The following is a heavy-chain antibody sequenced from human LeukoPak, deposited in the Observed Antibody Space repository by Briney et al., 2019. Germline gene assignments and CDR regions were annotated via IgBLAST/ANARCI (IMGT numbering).Heavy chain of an antibody. CDR3: ARGLTGTLFWFDP. CDR1: GYSISSGYY. Sequence: PSETLSLTCTVSGYSISSGYYWGWIRQRPGKGLEWIGSIYHSGSTYYNPSLKSRVTISVDTSKNQFSLKLSSVTAADTAVYYCARGLTGTLFWFDPWGQGTLVTVSS. CDR2: IYHSGST. V-gene: IGHV4-38-2*02. J-gene: IGHJ5*02. D-gene: IGHD1-7*01.